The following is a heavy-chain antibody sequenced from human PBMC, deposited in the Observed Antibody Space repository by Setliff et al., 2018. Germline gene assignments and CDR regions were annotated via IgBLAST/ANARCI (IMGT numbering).Heavy chain of an antibody. V-gene: IGHV1-18*01. D-gene: IGHD2-8*01. CDR3: LRLVRYCTTIACHRTLGEEV. J-gene: IGHJ4*02. CDR1: GYNFAESI. Sequence: ASVKVSCKASGYNFAESIVSWVRQAPGQGLEWMGWISAYSGHTYSAQKFQARVTLTTDTSTNMAYMELRGLRSDDTAIYYCLRLVRYCTTIACHRTLGEEVWGQGTLVTVSS. CDR2: ISAYSGHT.